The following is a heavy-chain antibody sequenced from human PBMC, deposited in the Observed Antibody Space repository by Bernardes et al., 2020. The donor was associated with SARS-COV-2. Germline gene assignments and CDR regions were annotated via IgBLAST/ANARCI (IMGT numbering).Heavy chain of an antibody. CDR2: INHSGST. CDR3: ARDRARRGVFDY. J-gene: IGHJ4*02. V-gene: IGHV4-34*01. CDR1: GGSFSGYY. Sequence: SEPLSLTCAVYGGSFSGYYWSWIRQPPGKGLEWIGEINHSGSTNYNPSLKSRVTISVDTSKNQFSLKLSSVTAADTAVYYCARDRARRGVFDYWGQGTLVTVSS.